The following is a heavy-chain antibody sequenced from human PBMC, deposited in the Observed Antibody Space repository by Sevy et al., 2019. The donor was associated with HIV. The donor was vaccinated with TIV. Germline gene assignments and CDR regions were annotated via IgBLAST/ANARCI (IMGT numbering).Heavy chain of an antibody. Sequence: ASVKVSCKASGYTFTSYGITWVRQAPGQGLEWMGWISALNGYTNYAQRLQGRVTMTTDTSISTAYMELRSLRSDDTAVYYCTLAYCSGGRCYSLAYWGQGPLVTVSS. J-gene: IGHJ4*02. V-gene: IGHV1-18*01. CDR3: TLAYCSGGRCYSLAY. CDR2: ISALNGYT. D-gene: IGHD2-15*01. CDR1: GYTFTSYG.